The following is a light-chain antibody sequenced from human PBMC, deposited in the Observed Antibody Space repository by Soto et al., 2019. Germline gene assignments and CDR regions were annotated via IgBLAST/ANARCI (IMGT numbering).Light chain of an antibody. Sequence: QSVLTQPPSASGTPGQRVTISCSGSSSNIGSNTVNWYQQLPGTAPKLLIYSNNQRPSGVPDRFSGSKSGTSASLAISGLKCEDEADYYCAAWDDSLNGDVVFGGGTQLTVL. V-gene: IGLV1-44*01. CDR3: AAWDDSLNGDVV. CDR2: SNN. J-gene: IGLJ2*01. CDR1: SSNIGSNT.